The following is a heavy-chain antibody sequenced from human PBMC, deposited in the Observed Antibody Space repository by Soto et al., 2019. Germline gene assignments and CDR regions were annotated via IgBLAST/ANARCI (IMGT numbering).Heavy chain of an antibody. D-gene: IGHD6-19*01. V-gene: IGHV4-59*01. J-gene: IGHJ4*02. Sequence: QVQLQESGPGLVKPSETLSLTCTVSGGSISSYYWSWIRQPPGKGLEWIGYIYYSGSTNYNPSLKSRVTISVDTSKNQFSLKLSSVTAADTAVYYCAINSGWYYFDYWGQGTLVTVSS. CDR3: AINSGWYYFDY. CDR2: IYYSGST. CDR1: GGSISSYY.